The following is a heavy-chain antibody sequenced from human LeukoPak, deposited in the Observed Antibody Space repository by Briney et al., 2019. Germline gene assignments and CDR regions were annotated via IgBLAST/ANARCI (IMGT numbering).Heavy chain of an antibody. CDR3: TSWGDTTAEYFQR. J-gene: IGHJ1*01. CDR1: GFTLSNYG. Sequence: GGSLRLSCAASGFTLSNYGMHWVRQAPGKGLEWVAHINPDGRGTYYVDSVKGRFTISRDNAQNSMYLQMNSLRVEDTAVYYCTSWGDTTAEYFQRWGQGTLVTVSS. V-gene: IGHV3-7*01. D-gene: IGHD2-21*02. CDR2: INPDGRGT.